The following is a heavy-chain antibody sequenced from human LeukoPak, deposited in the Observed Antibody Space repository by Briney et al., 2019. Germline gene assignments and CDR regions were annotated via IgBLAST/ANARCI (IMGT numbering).Heavy chain of an antibody. Sequence: GGSLRLSCAASGFTFSDSPIHWVRQASGKGLEWVGRIRGKANNYATAYTASVKGRFTISRDDSKNTAYLQMNSLIIEDTAVYYCARQRPQTGTFDYWGQRALVTVSS. CDR1: GFTFSDSP. CDR2: IRGKANNYAT. J-gene: IGHJ4*02. D-gene: IGHD3-9*01. CDR3: ARQRPQTGTFDY. V-gene: IGHV3-73*01.